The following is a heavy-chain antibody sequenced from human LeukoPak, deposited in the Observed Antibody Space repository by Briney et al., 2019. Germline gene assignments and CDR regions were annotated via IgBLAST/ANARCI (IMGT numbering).Heavy chain of an antibody. Sequence: PGGSLKLSCAASGFSFSSYAMSWVRQAPGKGLEWVSSISGSGDNTYYAESVKGRFTISRDNSKNTLFLQMNSLRAEDTAVYYCARSIGLTGGGVDVWGQGTTVTVSS. CDR1: GFSFSSYA. CDR3: ARSIGLTGGGVDV. V-gene: IGHV3-23*01. CDR2: ISGSGDNT. D-gene: IGHD3-9*01. J-gene: IGHJ6*02.